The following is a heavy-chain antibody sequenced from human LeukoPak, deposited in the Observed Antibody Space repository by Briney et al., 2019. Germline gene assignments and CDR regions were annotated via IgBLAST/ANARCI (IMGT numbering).Heavy chain of an antibody. CDR1: GYSFTSYC. J-gene: IGHJ3*01. V-gene: IGHV5-51*01. D-gene: IGHD1-26*01. CDR2: IYPGDSGP. CDR3: GMSGDRVPLQDDVFDV. Sequence: GESLKISCKDSGYSFTSYCIGWVRQMPGKGLGWMGIIYPGDSGPTYSPSFQGQVTISVDKSINTAYLQWSSLQASDTAMYYCGMSGDRVPLQDDVFDVWGQGTMVTVST.